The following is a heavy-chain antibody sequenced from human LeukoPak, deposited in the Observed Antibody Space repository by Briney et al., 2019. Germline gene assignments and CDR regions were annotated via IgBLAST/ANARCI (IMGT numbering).Heavy chain of an antibody. CDR1: GLTFSSYA. CDR2: ISGSGVTT. Sequence: GGSLRLSCAASGLTFSSYAMSWVRQAPGKGLEWVSAISGSGVTTYYADSVKGRFTISRDNSKNTLYLQMNSLRAEDTALYYCAKDRDYYLVGFFDYWGQGALVTVSS. CDR3: AKDRDYYLVGFFDY. J-gene: IGHJ4*02. V-gene: IGHV3-23*01. D-gene: IGHD3-10*01.